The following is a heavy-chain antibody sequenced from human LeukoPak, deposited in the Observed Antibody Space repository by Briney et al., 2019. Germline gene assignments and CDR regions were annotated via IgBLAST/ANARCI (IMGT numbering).Heavy chain of an antibody. CDR3: ARDQYGDGYPSGYFDY. Sequence: GASVKVSCKASGYTFTSYGISWVRQAPGQGLEWMGWISAYNGNTNYAQKLQGRVTMTTDTSTSTAYMELRSLRSDDTAVYYCARDQYGDGYPSGYFDYWGQGTPVTVSS. CDR2: ISAYNGNT. V-gene: IGHV1-18*01. J-gene: IGHJ4*02. D-gene: IGHD5-24*01. CDR1: GYTFTSYG.